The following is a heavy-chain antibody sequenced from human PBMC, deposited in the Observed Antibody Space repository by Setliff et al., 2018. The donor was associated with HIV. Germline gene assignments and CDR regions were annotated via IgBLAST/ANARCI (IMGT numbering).Heavy chain of an antibody. J-gene: IGHJ5*02. CDR3: ARDAPTVYANGWFDP. CDR1: GGSISDNKYY. V-gene: IGHV4-39*02. Sequence: PSETLSLTCSVSGGSISDNKYYWSWIRQPPGKGLEWIGSIYYSGSTYDNPSLKSRVTISVDTSKNQFSLKLKSVTAADTAVYYCARDAPTVYANGWFDPWGQGTLVTVSS. CDR2: IYYSGST. D-gene: IGHD2-8*01.